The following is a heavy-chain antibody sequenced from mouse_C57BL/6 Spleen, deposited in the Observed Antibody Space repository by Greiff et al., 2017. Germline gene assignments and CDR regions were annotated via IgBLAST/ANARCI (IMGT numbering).Heavy chain of an antibody. CDR2: IYPRSGST. CDR3: ASVSPMDY. Sequence: QVQLKQSGAELVRPGASVKMSCKASGYTFTSYGISWVKQRTGQGLEWIGDIYPRSGSTYYNEKFKGKATLTADNSSSTAYIELRSLTSEDYAVYCCASVSPMDYWGQGTSVTVSS. V-gene: IGHV1-81*01. J-gene: IGHJ4*01. CDR1: GYTFTSYG.